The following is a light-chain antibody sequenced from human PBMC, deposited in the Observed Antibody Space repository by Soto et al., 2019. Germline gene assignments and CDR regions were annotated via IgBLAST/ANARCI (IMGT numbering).Light chain of an antibody. V-gene: IGLV1-44*01. CDR2: SNN. Sequence: QSVLTQPPSASGTPGQRVTISCSGSSSNIGSNTVNWYQQLPGTAPNLLIYSNNQPPPAVPARFSGSKSGTSSSLAISGLQSDDAADYYCAEGDDSLNCQVFGGGTQLTVL. CDR1: SSNIGSNT. CDR3: AEGDDSLNCQV. J-gene: IGLJ3*02.